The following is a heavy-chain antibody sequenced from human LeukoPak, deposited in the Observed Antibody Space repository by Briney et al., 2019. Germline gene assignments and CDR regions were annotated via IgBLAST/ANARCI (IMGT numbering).Heavy chain of an antibody. J-gene: IGHJ4*02. CDR3: AKRIRDGYNTPIDY. Sequence: GGSLRLSCAASGFSVSSIYMSWVRQAPGKGLEWVSGISGSDGETHYADSVKGRFTISRDNSKNTLYLQMNSLRAEDTALYYCAKRIRDGYNTPIDYWAREPWSPSPQ. CDR1: GFSVSSIY. D-gene: IGHD5-24*01. CDR2: ISGSDGET. V-gene: IGHV3-23*01.